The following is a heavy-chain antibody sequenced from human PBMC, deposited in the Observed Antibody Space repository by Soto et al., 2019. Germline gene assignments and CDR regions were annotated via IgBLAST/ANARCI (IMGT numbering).Heavy chain of an antibody. D-gene: IGHD3-22*01. J-gene: IGHJ5*02. CDR2: MYFGGSF. CDR1: GDSINSGY. V-gene: IGHV4-59*01. CDR3: TRASYDSVGFGVDT. Sequence: QVHLQESGPGLVKPSETLSLTCSVSGDSINSGYWTWIRQPPGRGLEWIGFMYFGGSFNYNPSLERRVIFSVDTSENQFSMKLTSVTAADTATYYCTRASYDSVGFGVDTWGQGAQVTFSS.